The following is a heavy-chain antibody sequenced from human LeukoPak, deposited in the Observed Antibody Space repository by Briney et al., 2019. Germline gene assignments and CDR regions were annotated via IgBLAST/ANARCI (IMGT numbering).Heavy chain of an antibody. V-gene: IGHV3-74*01. CDR3: ARENIAAAAPFDY. CDR2: INSDGSST. Sequence: GGSLRLSCAASGFTFSSYWMHWVRQAPGKGLVWVSRINSDGSSTSYADSVKGRFTISRDNAKNTLYLQMNSLRAEDTAVYYCARENIAAAAPFDYWGQGTLVTVSS. J-gene: IGHJ4*02. CDR1: GFTFSSYW. D-gene: IGHD6-13*01.